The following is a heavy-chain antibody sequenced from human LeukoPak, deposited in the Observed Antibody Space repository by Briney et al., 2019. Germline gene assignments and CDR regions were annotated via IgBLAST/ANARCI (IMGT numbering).Heavy chain of an antibody. V-gene: IGHV4-39*01. Sequence: PSETLSLTCTVSGDSINTKNYYWGWIRQPPGMGLEWIGSIYYSGNTYYNPSLKSRVTLSIDTSKNQFSLRLSSVTAADTAVYHCARHSYGTFDYWGQGTLVTVSS. CDR2: IYYSGNT. CDR3: ARHSYGTFDY. CDR1: GDSINTKNYY. D-gene: IGHD5-18*01. J-gene: IGHJ4*02.